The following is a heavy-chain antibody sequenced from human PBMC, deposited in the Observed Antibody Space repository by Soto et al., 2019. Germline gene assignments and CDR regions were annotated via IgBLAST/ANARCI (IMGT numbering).Heavy chain of an antibody. J-gene: IGHJ4*02. CDR3: ARPHFSSSYYFDY. Sequence: QVQLVQSGAEVKKPGASVKVSCKASGYTFTSYAMHWVRQAPGQRLEWMGWINAGNGNTKYSQKFQGRVTITRDTSASTAYMELSSLRSEDIAVYYCARPHFSSSYYFDYWGPGTLVTVSS. D-gene: IGHD6-13*01. CDR1: GYTFTSYA. V-gene: IGHV1-3*01. CDR2: INAGNGNT.